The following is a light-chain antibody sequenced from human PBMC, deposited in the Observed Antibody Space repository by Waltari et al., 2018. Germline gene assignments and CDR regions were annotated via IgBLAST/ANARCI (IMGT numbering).Light chain of an antibody. J-gene: IGLJ1*01. CDR1: SSDIGGYNR. CDR3: SSYASSSTFI. V-gene: IGLV2-18*02. Sequence: QAALTQSPSVSGSPGQSVTISCTGTSSDIGGYNRVSWYQQHPGKAPKLMIYEVSNRPSGVSDRFSGSKYGNTASLIISGLQAEDEADYYCSSYASSSTFIFGSGTRLSVL. CDR2: EVS.